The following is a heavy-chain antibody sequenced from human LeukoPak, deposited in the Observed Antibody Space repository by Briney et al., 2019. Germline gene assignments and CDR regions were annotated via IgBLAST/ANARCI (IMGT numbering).Heavy chain of an antibody. J-gene: IGHJ4*02. Sequence: AGGSLRLSCAASGFTFSSYAMSWVRQAPGKGLEWVSAISGSGGSTYFADSVKGRFTISRDNSKNTLYLQMNSLRAEDTAVYYCAKAFTSGDTAMDYWGQGTLVTVSS. CDR3: AKAFTSGDTAMDY. CDR2: ISGSGGST. D-gene: IGHD5-18*01. V-gene: IGHV3-23*01. CDR1: GFTFSSYA.